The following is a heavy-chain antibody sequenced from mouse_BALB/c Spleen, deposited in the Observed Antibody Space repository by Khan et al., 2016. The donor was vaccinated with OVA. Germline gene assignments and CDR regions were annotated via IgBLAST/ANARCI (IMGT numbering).Heavy chain of an antibody. V-gene: IGHV1-9*01. CDR1: GYTFSSYW. Sequence: QLQQSGADLMKPGASVKISCKAIGYTFSSYWIEWVKQRPGHGLEWIGDILPGRLSINYNETFKGKATFTAAPSSNTAYMQRSSRTSEDSAVYHCARGGYGGVAYWGQGTLVTVSA. D-gene: IGHD2-2*01. J-gene: IGHJ3*01. CDR2: ILPGRLSI. CDR3: ARGGYGGVAY.